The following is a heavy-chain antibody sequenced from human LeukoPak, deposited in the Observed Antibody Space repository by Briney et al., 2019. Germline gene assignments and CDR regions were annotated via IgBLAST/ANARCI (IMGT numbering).Heavy chain of an antibody. CDR1: GFTFSSYA. CDR2: ISGSGGST. CDR3: AKPLDTAMDY. D-gene: IGHD5-18*01. Sequence: GGSLRLSCAASGFTFSSYAMSWVRQAPGKGLEWVSAISGSGGSTYCADSVKGRFTISRDNSKNTLYLQVNSLRAEDTAVYYRAKPLDTAMDYWGQGTLATVSS. J-gene: IGHJ4*02. V-gene: IGHV3-23*01.